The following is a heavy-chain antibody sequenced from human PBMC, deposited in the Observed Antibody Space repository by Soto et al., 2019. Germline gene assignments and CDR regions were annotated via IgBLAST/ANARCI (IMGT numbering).Heavy chain of an antibody. CDR3: ARDPCSGGRCYSSGLDY. D-gene: IGHD2-15*01. CDR1: GGTFSSYT. CDR2: IIPILGIA. V-gene: IGHV1-69*02. J-gene: IGHJ4*02. Sequence: ASVKVSCKASGGTFSSYTISWVRQAPGQGLEWMGRIIPILGIANYAQKFQGRVTITADKSTSTAYMELSSLRSKDTAVYYCARDPCSGGRCYSSGLDYWGQGTQVTVSS.